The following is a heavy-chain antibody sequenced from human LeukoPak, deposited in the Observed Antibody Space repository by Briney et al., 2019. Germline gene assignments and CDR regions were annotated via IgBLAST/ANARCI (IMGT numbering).Heavy chain of an antibody. D-gene: IGHD3-9*01. Sequence: SETLSLTCTVSGDSVSDTIYYWGWIRQPPGQGLQWIGNIYYTGSYYYNPSLRSRATMSVDTSKTQFSLKMSSVTAADTAVYYCARLSKGRFFDYVFDFWGQGTLLTVSS. V-gene: IGHV4-39*01. CDR1: GDSVSDTIYY. J-gene: IGHJ4*02. CDR3: ARLSKGRFFDYVFDF. CDR2: IYYTGSY.